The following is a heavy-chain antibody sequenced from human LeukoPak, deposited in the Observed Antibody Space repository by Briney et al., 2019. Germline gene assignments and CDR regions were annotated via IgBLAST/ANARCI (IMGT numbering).Heavy chain of an antibody. CDR1: GGSISRGGYY. D-gene: IGHD3-22*01. CDR2: IYYSGST. CDR3: ARADSSGYSYFDY. Sequence: SQTLSLTCTVSGGSISRGGYYWSWIRQHPGMGLEWIGYIYYSGSTYYNPSLKSRVTISVDTSNNQFSLKLRSVTAADTAVYYCARADSSGYSYFDYWGQGALVTVSS. J-gene: IGHJ4*02. V-gene: IGHV4-31*03.